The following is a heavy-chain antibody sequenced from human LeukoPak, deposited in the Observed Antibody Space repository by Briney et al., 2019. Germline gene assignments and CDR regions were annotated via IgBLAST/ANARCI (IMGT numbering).Heavy chain of an antibody. V-gene: IGHV4-4*07. CDR2: IYTRGNT. J-gene: IGHJ4*02. D-gene: IGHD3-10*01. CDR1: GAPVNFYY. CDR3: AKDSRLGGASGTHHFDY. Sequence: SETLSLTCTVSGAPVNFYYLSWIRHSAEKGLEWIGRIYTRGNTNYNPSLKSRVTLSVDTSRNQFSLMLSSVTAADTAVYYCAKDSRLGGASGTHHFDYWGQGVLVTVSS.